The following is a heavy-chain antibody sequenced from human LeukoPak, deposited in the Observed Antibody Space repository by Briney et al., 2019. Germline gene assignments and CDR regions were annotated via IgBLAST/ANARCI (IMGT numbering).Heavy chain of an antibody. CDR3: ASGSGYYDSSGPPVDY. V-gene: IGHV3-74*01. Sequence: GGSLRLSCAASGFTFSSNWMYWVRQAPGKGLVWVSYISSDGSSTNYADSVKGRFTISRDNAKNTLYVQMSSLRADDTAVYYCASGSGYYDSSGPPVDYWGQGTLVTVSS. J-gene: IGHJ4*02. CDR1: GFTFSSNW. CDR2: ISSDGSST. D-gene: IGHD3-22*01.